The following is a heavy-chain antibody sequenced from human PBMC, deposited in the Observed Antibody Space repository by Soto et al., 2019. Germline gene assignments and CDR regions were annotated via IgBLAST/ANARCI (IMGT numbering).Heavy chain of an antibody. CDR2: ISYDGKQT. J-gene: IGHJ2*01. CDR3: ARDGWGSNWYFDL. CDR1: GVTFKDYG. V-gene: IGHV3-30*03. Sequence: GGSLRLSCGAPGVTFKDYGMHWVRQAPGKGLEWVAVISYDGKQTYYADSVKGRFTISKDKSKRTLFLQMNSLRVDDTAVYYCARDGWGSNWYFDLWGRGALVTVSS. D-gene: IGHD3-16*01.